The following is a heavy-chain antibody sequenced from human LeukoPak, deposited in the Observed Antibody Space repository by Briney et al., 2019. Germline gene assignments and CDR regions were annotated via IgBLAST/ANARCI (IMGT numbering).Heavy chain of an antibody. CDR1: GNSMNDYY. CDR2: IFYSGST. V-gene: IGHV4-59*08. Sequence: SETLSLTCTVSGNSMNDYYWNWIRQPPGKGLEWIGYIFYSGSTNYNPSLKSRVTMSVDTSKNQFSLKLNPVTAADTAFYYCARLQTFTYDSSSYFDYWGQGILVTVSS. D-gene: IGHD3-22*01. J-gene: IGHJ4*02. CDR3: ARLQTFTYDSSSYFDY.